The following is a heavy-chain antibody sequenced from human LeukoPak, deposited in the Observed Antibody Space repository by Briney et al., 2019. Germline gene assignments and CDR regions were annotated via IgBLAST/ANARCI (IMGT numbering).Heavy chain of an antibody. D-gene: IGHD3-10*01. V-gene: IGHV4-4*02. J-gene: IGHJ6*02. CDR2: IYHSGST. Sequence: PSETLSLTCAVSGGSISSNNWWTWVRQPPGKGLEWIGEIYHSGSTNYNPSLKSRVTISVDTSKNQFSLKLSSVTAADTAVYYCARDYYGSGSYYKRSSGPYGMDVWGQGTTVTVSS. CDR1: GGSISSNNW. CDR3: ARDYYGSGSYYKRSSGPYGMDV.